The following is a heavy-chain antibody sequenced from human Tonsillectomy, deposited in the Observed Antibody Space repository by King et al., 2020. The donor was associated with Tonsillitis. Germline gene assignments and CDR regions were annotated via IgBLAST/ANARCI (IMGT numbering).Heavy chain of an antibody. J-gene: IGHJ4*02. CDR1: GFTFSSYA. Sequence: VQLVESGGGLVQPGGSLRLSCAASGFTFSSYAMSWVRQAPGKGLEWVSVIYSGGSSTYYADSVKGRFTISRDNSKNTLNLQMNRLRAEDTDVYYCAKDRSSGWFNYFDYWGQGTLVTVSS. D-gene: IGHD6-19*01. CDR2: IYSGGSST. V-gene: IGHV3-23*03. CDR3: AKDRSSGWFNYFDY.